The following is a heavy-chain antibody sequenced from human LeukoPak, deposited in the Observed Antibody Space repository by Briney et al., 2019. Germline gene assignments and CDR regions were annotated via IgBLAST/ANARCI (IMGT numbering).Heavy chain of an antibody. D-gene: IGHD4-17*01. CDR2: ISSSGSDM. V-gene: IGHV3-21*06. Sequence: GGSLRLSCAASGLTFSYYSINWVRQAPGQGLEWVSSISSSGSDMQYADSVKGRFTISRDSTKNSMYLQMNSLRVEDTGIYYCARDHGDYFGGRYFDSWGQGILVTVSS. CDR3: ARDHGDYFGGRYFDS. CDR1: GLTFSYYS. J-gene: IGHJ4*02.